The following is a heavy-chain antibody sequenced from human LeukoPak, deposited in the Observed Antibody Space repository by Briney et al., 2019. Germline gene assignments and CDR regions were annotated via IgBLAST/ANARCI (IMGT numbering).Heavy chain of an antibody. J-gene: IGHJ3*02. CDR2: INHSGWT. D-gene: IGHD2-8*02. CDR1: GFTFSSYA. CDR3: ARSLLWPTGASES. V-gene: IGHV4-34*01. Sequence: GSLRLSCAASGFTFSSYAMHWVRQSPGKGLEWIGEINHSGWTNYNPSLESRVTISLDASRTQFSLKMNSLTAADTAVYFCARSLLWPTGASESWGQGTTVTVSS.